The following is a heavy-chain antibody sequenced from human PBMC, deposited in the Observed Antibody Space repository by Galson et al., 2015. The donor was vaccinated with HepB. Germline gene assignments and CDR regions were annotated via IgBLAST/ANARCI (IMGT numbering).Heavy chain of an antibody. CDR2: TYYRARWYS. CDR1: GDSVSNNNAA. Sequence: CAISGDSVSNNNAAWYWIRQSPSRGLEWQGRTYYRARWYSDYTVSLRSRITINADTSKNQFSLQLNSVTPEDTAVSYCARVPGTNYYYGMDVWGQGTTVTV. CDR3: ARVPGTNYYYGMDV. D-gene: IGHD1-1*01. J-gene: IGHJ6*02. V-gene: IGHV6-1*01.